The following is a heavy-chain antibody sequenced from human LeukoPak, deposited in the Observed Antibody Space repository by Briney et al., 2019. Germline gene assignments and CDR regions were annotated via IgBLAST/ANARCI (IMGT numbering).Heavy chain of an antibody. CDR1: GFTFSSHG. CDR2: IWYDGSNK. CDR3: ARGEDQLDY. Sequence: GRSLGLSCAASGFTFSSHGMHWVRQAPGKGLEWVAVIWYDGSNKYYADSVKGRFTISRDNSKNMVSLQMNRLRAEDTAVYYCARGEDQLDYWGQGTLVTVSS. J-gene: IGHJ4*02. V-gene: IGHV3-33*01.